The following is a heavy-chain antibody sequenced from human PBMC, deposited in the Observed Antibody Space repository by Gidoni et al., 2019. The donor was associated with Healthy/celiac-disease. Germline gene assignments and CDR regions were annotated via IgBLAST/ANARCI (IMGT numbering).Heavy chain of an antibody. J-gene: IGHJ6*02. D-gene: IGHD3-3*01. CDR2: ISSSGSTI. CDR1: GFPFSSYE. CDR3: ARVPYYDFWSGYYPPNYYYGMDV. V-gene: IGHV3-48*03. Sequence: EVQLVESGGGLVQPGGSLRLSCAASGFPFSSYELHWVRQAPGKGLEWVSYISSSGSTIYYADSVKGRFTISRDNAKNSLYLQMNSLRAEDTAVYYCARVPYYDFWSGYYPPNYYYGMDVWGQGTTVTVSS.